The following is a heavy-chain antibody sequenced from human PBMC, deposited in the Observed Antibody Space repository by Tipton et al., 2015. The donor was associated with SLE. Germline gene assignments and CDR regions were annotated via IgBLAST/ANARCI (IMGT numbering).Heavy chain of an antibody. D-gene: IGHD2-2*01. CDR2: INHSGST. CDR3: ASPLGYCSSTSCYSLVY. V-gene: IGHV4-34*01. J-gene: IGHJ4*02. Sequence: TLSLTCAVYGGSFSGYNWRWIRQPPGKGLEWVGEINHSGSTNYNPSLKSLVTISVDTSKNQFSRKLSSVTAADTAVYYCASPLGYCSSTSCYSLVYWGQGTLVTVSS. CDR1: GGSFSGYN.